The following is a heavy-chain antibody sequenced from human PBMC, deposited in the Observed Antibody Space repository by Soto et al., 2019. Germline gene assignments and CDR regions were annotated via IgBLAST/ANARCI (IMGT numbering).Heavy chain of an antibody. CDR2: IVVGSGTT. Sequence: SVKVSCKTSGFTFSNSAVQWVRQARGQRLEWIAWIVVGSGTTNYAQNLQGRVTITRDMSTSTTYMELSSLRSEDTAVYYCAADLYSGGSCCSFAGWGQGTMVTVSS. D-gene: IGHD2-15*01. V-gene: IGHV1-58*01. CDR3: AADLYSGGSCCSFAG. CDR1: GFTFSNSA. J-gene: IGHJ3*01.